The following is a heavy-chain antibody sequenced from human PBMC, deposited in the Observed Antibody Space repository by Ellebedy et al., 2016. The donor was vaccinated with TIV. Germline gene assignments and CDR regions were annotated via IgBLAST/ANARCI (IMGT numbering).Heavy chain of an antibody. Sequence: GGSLRLSCEGSGFTFTNYGMHWVRQAPGKGLEWVAVIWSDEKKKYYSDSVKGGFTISSDNSKSTVYLQMNTLRAEDTAVYYCARELVSRYGSGSYFLDSWGQGTLVTVSS. J-gene: IGHJ4*02. D-gene: IGHD3-10*01. CDR1: GFTFTNYG. CDR2: IWSDEKKK. V-gene: IGHV3-33*01. CDR3: ARELVSRYGSGSYFLDS.